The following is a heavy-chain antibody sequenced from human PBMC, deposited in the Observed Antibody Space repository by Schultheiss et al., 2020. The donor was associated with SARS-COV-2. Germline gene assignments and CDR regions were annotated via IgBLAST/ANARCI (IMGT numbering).Heavy chain of an antibody. J-gene: IGHJ6*02. Sequence: GGSLRLSCAASGFTFSSYGMHWVRQAPGKGLEWVAVISYDGSNKYYADSVKGRFTISRDNSKNTLYLQMNSLRAEDTAVYYCAREFYSLYYYGMDVWGQGTTVTVSS. D-gene: IGHD2-15*01. CDR1: GFTFSSYG. CDR3: AREFYSLYYYGMDV. CDR2: ISYDGSNK. V-gene: IGHV3-30*03.